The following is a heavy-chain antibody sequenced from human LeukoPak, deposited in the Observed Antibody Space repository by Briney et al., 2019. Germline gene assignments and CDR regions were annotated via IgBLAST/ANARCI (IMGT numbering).Heavy chain of an antibody. J-gene: IGHJ4*02. Sequence: PGGSLRLSCAASGFTFSSYWMSWIRQPPGKGLEWVGHMYYRGNTFYNPSLKSRVTISVDTSKNQFSLKLRSVTAADTAVYYCARLYGNYQNYFDYWGQGTLVTVSS. CDR3: ARLYGNYQNYFDY. CDR1: GFTFSSYW. D-gene: IGHD1-7*01. V-gene: IGHV4-59*12. CDR2: MYYRGNT.